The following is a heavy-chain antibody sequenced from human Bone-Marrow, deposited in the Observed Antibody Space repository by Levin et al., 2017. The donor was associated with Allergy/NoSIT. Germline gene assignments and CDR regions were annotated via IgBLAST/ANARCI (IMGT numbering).Heavy chain of an antibody. J-gene: IGHJ4*02. CDR3: ARGPNWLY. CDR2: ISYDGNKK. D-gene: IGHD7-27*01. V-gene: IGHV3-30-3*01. CDR1: GFTFGSYP. Sequence: LSLTCAASGFTFGSYPMHWVRQTPGTGLEWLAIISYDGNKKIYGDSVKGRFTISRDNSMDTLYLQMNALRAEDTGLYYCARGPNWLYWGQGTPVIVSS.